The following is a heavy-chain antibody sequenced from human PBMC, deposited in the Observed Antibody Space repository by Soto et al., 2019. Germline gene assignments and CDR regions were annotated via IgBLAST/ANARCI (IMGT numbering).Heavy chain of an antibody. CDR2: IYYSGST. D-gene: IGHD3-22*01. CDR3: AIYDSSGSRGFQH. J-gene: IGHJ1*01. CDR1: GGSISSGGYY. V-gene: IGHV4-31*03. Sequence: PSDTLSLTCTVSGGSISSGGYYWSWIRQHPGKGLEWIGYIYYSGSTYYNPSLKSRVTISVDTSKNQFSLKLSSVTAADTAVYYCAIYDSSGSRGFQHWGQGTLVTVSS.